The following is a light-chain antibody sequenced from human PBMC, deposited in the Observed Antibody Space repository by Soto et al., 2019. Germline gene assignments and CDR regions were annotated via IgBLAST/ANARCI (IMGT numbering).Light chain of an antibody. V-gene: IGLV2-14*01. CDR3: SPYTSSCTLVV. Sequence: QSVLTQPASVSGSPGQSITISCTGTSSDVGGYNYVSWYQQHPGKAPKLMIYDVSNRPSGVSNRFSGSKSGNTASLTISGLQAEDEADYYCSPYTSSCTLVVFGGGTKLTVL. CDR2: DVS. J-gene: IGLJ2*01. CDR1: SSDVGGYNY.